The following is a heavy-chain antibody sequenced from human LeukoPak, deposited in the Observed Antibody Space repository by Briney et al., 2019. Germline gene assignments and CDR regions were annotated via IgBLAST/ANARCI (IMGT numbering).Heavy chain of an antibody. V-gene: IGHV4-4*07. CDR3: AREGGGSNRCLD. CDR1: GGSISGYF. CDR2: IYATGTT. J-gene: IGHJ1*01. Sequence: SETLSLTCTVSGGSISGYFWSWIRQPAGKGLDWLGRIYATGTTNYNPSLKSRVTMSVDTSKNQFSLNLTSVTAADTAVYYCAREGGGSNRCLDWGQGTLVTVSS. D-gene: IGHD3-16*02.